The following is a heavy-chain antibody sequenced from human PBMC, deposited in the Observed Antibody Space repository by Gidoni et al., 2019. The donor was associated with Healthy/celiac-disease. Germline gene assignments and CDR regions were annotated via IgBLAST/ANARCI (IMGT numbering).Heavy chain of an antibody. CDR1: GFTFRSYA. D-gene: IGHD4-17*01. J-gene: IGHJ6*02. CDR3: AKSGPRYGGNSEGPLYYYYGMDV. V-gene: IGHV3-23*01. Sequence: EVQLLESGGGLVQPGGSLRLSCAASGFTFRSYAMSWVRQAPGKGVECVSAIRGSGGRPYYADSVKGRFTISRDISKNTLYLQMNSLRAEDTAVYYCAKSGPRYGGNSEGPLYYYYGMDVWGQGTTVTVSS. CDR2: IRGSGGRP.